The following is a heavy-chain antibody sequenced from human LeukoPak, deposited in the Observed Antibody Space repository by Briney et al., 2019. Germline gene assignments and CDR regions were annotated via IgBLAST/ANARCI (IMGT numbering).Heavy chain of an antibody. CDR3: AKDWAVLGTMVPN. Sequence: GGSLRLSCAASGLIFGSYGMHWVRQAPGKGLEWVAFIRFDGTNKYHAESVKGRFTISRDNSKNTLYLQMNGLRPEDTAVYYCAKDWAVLGTMVPNWGQGTVVTVSS. V-gene: IGHV3-30*02. CDR2: IRFDGTNK. CDR1: GLIFGSYG. J-gene: IGHJ4*02. D-gene: IGHD5-12*01.